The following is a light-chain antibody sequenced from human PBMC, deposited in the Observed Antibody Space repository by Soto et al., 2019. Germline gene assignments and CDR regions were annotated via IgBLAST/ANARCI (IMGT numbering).Light chain of an antibody. Sequence: DIRMTQSPSSLSASIGDRVTITCQASQDIGDYLNWYRQKPGKAPKLLIYAASNLEPGVPSRFRGSGSGTEFSLTITSLQPEDIATYYCQQYDILPPFTFGPGTKVDIK. J-gene: IGKJ3*01. V-gene: IGKV1-33*01. CDR2: AAS. CDR3: QQYDILPPFT. CDR1: QDIGDY.